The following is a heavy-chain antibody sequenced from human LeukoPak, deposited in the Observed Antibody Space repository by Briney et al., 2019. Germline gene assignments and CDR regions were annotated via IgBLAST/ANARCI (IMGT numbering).Heavy chain of an antibody. CDR2: ISAYNGNT. V-gene: IGHV1-18*01. CDR1: GGTFSSYG. CDR3: ARDSDSRYDFWSGYYTPIYYYYGMDV. J-gene: IGHJ6*02. D-gene: IGHD3-3*01. Sequence: GSSVKVSCKASGGTFSSYGISWVRQAPGQGLEWMGWISAYNGNTNYAQKLQGRVTMTTDTSTSTAYMELRSLRSDDTAVYYCARDSDSRYDFWSGYYTPIYYYYGMDVWGQGTTVTVSS.